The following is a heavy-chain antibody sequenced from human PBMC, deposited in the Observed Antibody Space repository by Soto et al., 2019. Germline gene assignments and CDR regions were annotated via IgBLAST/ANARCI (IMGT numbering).Heavy chain of an antibody. J-gene: IGHJ4*02. D-gene: IGHD2-15*01. CDR3: AKDRRKVVVAATFDY. CDR2: ISYDGSNK. V-gene: IGHV3-30*18. CDR1: GFTFSSYG. Sequence: PGGSLRLSCAASGFTFSSYGMHWVRQAPGKGLEWVAVISYDGSNKYYADSVKGRFTISRDNSKNTLYLQMNSLRAEDTAVYYCAKDRRKVVVAATFDYWGKGTLVTVSS.